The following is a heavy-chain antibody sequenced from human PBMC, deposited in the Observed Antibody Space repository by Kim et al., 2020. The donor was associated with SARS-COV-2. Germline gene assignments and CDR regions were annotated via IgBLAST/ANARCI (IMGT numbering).Heavy chain of an antibody. D-gene: IGHD1-1*01. CDR3: ARDTTPTYYYYGMDV. CDR2: IYTSGST. Sequence: SETLSLTCTVSGGSISSGSYYWSWIRQPAGKGLEWIGRIYTSGSTNYNPSLKSRVTISVDTSKNQFSLKLSSVTAADTAVYYCARDTTPTYYYYGMDVWGQGTTVTVSS. CDR1: GGSISSGSYY. V-gene: IGHV4-61*02. J-gene: IGHJ6*02.